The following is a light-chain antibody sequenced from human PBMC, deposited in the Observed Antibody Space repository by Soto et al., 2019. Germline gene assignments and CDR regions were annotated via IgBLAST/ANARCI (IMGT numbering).Light chain of an antibody. Sequence: QSALPQPPSASGSPGPSVTISCTGTSSDVGGYNYVSWYQHHPGKAPKLMIYEVNKRPSGVPDRFSASKSGNTASLTVSGLQAEDVADYYCSSYAGSNILFGTGTKLTVL. CDR3: SSYAGSNIL. CDR2: EVN. CDR1: SSDVGGYNY. J-gene: IGLJ1*01. V-gene: IGLV2-8*01.